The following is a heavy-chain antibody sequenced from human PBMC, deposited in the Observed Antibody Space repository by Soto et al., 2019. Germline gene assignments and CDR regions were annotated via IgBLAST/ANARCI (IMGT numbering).Heavy chain of an antibody. V-gene: IGHV3-33*01. J-gene: IGHJ6*02. D-gene: IGHD4-17*01. CDR1: GFTFSSYG. CDR3: ARDPTVTTSDYYYYGMDV. CDR2: IWYDGSNK. Sequence: QVQLVESGGGVVQPGRSLRLSCAASGFTFSSYGMHWVRQAPGKGLEWVAVIWYDGSNKYYADSVKGRFTISRDNSKNTLYLQMNSLRAEDTAVYYCARDPTVTTSDYYYYGMDVWGQGTTVTVSS.